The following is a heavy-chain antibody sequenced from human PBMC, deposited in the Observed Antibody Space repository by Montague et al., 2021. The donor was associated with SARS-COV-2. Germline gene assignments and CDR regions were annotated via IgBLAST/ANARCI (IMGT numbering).Heavy chain of an antibody. CDR1: GGSTSSSSYY. Sequence: SETLSLTCTVSGGSTSSSSYYWGWIRQPPGKGLEWIGSIYYSGSTYYNPSLKSRVTISVDTSKNQFSLKLSSVTAADTAVYYCARSPRHYDFWSGYLPGHFDYWGQGTLVTVSS. CDR3: ARSPRHYDFWSGYLPGHFDY. J-gene: IGHJ4*02. D-gene: IGHD3-3*01. CDR2: IYYSGST. V-gene: IGHV4-39*01.